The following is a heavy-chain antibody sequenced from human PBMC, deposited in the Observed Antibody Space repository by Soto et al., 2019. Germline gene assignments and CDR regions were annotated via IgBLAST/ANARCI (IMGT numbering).Heavy chain of an antibody. Sequence: GASVKVSCKASRYTFTSYDIFWVRQSPGQGLEWMGWIKPDSGDTHYAQNFQGRVTITRDTSINTAYMELNNLVSDDTAVYYCARRSSTYLNEIIYDPWGQGTLVTVSS. CDR2: IKPDSGDT. CDR3: ARRSSTYLNEIIYDP. D-gene: IGHD2-2*01. J-gene: IGHJ5*02. CDR1: RYTFTSYD. V-gene: IGHV1-2*02.